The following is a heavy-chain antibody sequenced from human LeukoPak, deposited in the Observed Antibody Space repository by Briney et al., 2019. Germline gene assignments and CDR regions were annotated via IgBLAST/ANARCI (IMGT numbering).Heavy chain of an antibody. CDR3: AREYYDSSGYPHTFEY. D-gene: IGHD3-22*01. CDR2: TYYRSKWYN. J-gene: IGHJ4*02. CDR1: GDSVSSNSAA. Sequence: SQTLSLTCAISGDSVSSNSAAWNWIRQSPSRGLEWLGRTYYRSKWYNDYAVSVKSRITINPDTSKNQFSLQLNSVTPEDTAVYYCAREYYDSSGYPHTFEYWGQGTLVTVSS. V-gene: IGHV6-1*01.